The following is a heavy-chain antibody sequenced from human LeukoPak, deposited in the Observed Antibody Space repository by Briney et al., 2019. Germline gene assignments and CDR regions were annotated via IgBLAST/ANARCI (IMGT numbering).Heavy chain of an antibody. J-gene: IGHJ6*02. Sequence: GGSLRLSCAASGFTFSSYSMTWVRQAPGKGLEWVSYISSSSSTIYYADSVKGRFTISRDNAKNSLYLQMNSLRDEDTAVYYCARVKKDSSGYYYDYYYYGMDVWGQGTTVTVSS. CDR1: GFTFSSYS. D-gene: IGHD3-22*01. V-gene: IGHV3-48*02. CDR3: ARVKKDSSGYYYDYYYYGMDV. CDR2: ISSSSSTI.